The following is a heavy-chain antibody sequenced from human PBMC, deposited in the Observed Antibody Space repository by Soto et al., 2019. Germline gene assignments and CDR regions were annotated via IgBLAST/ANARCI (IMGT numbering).Heavy chain of an antibody. Sequence: GASVKVSCKASGYTFTGYYMHWVRQAPGQGLEWMGWINPNSGGTNYAQKFQGWVTMTRDTSISTAYMELSRLRSDDTAVYYCARDYAVSSSWYGSYYYGMDVWGQGTTVTVSS. J-gene: IGHJ6*02. CDR1: GYTFTGYY. CDR2: INPNSGGT. D-gene: IGHD6-13*01. V-gene: IGHV1-2*04. CDR3: ARDYAVSSSWYGSYYYGMDV.